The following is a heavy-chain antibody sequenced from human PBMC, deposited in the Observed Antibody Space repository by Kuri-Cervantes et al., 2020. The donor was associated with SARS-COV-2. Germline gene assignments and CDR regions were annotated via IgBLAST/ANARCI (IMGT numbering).Heavy chain of an antibody. D-gene: IGHD6-13*01. CDR2: IYYSGST. CDR3: ARDSSIWYRGAFDI. V-gene: IGHV4-59*01. Sequence: SETLSLTCTVSGGSISSYYWSWIRQPPGKGLEWIGYIYYSGSTNYNPSLKSRVTISVDTSKNQFSLKLSSVTAADTAVYFCARDSSIWYRGAFDIWGQGKMVTVSS. J-gene: IGHJ3*02. CDR1: GGSISSYY.